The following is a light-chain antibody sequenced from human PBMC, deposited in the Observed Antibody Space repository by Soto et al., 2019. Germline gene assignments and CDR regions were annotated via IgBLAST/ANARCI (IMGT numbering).Light chain of an antibody. CDR3: QQLSSYPLS. CDR2: DAS. Sequence: EFLLTQSPGTLSLSPGERATPSCRASQTVRNNYLAWYQQKPGQAPRLLIYDASSRATGIPDRFSGGGSGKDVTLTVSRLEPEDFAVYYGQQLSSYPLSVGGGTKVDIK. CDR1: QTVRNNY. V-gene: IGKV3-20*01. J-gene: IGKJ4*01.